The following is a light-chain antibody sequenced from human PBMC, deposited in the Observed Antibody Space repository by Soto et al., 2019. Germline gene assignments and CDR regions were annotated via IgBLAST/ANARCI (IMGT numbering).Light chain of an antibody. Sequence: QSALTQPASVSGSPGQSITISCTGTSSDVGGYNYVSWYQQHPGKAPKLLIYDVSDRASGVSNRFSGSKSGNTATLTISGLQAEDEADYYCSSYTSSGTPYVFGTGTKLTVL. CDR3: SSYTSSGTPYV. J-gene: IGLJ1*01. CDR2: DVS. CDR1: SSDVGGYNY. V-gene: IGLV2-14*01.